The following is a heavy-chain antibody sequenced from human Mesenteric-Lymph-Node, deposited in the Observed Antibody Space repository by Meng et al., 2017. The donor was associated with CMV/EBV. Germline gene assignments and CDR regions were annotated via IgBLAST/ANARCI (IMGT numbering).Heavy chain of an antibody. CDR3: ATPFDP. CDR1: GGSISSSSYY. J-gene: IGHJ5*02. V-gene: IGHV4-39*07. CDR2: IYYSGST. Sequence: GSLRLSCTVSGGSISSSSYYWGWIRQPPGKGLEWIGSIYYSGSTYYNPSLKSRVTISVDTSKNQFSLKLSSVTAADTAVYCCATPFDPWGQGTLVTVSS.